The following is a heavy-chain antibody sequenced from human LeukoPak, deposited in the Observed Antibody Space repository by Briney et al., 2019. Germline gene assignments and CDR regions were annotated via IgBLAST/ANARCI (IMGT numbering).Heavy chain of an antibody. J-gene: IGHJ4*02. CDR1: GGSFSGYY. CDR2: IYTSGST. Sequence: SETLSLTCAVYGGSFSGYYWSWIRQPAGKGLEWIGRIYTSGSTNYNPSLKSRVTMSVDTFKNQFSLKLSSVTAADTAVYYCARLRYYASGSSTHYYFDYWGQGTLVTVSS. CDR3: ARLRYYASGSSTHYYFDY. D-gene: IGHD3-10*01. V-gene: IGHV4-59*10.